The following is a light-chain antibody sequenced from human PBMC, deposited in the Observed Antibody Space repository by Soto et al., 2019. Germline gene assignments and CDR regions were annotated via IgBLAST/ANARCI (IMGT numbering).Light chain of an antibody. CDR3: QQYNNWPPLT. J-gene: IGKJ4*01. CDR1: QSVSSN. Sequence: EIVMTQSPATLSVSPGERATLSCRASQSVSSNLAWYQQKPGQAPRLLIYGASTRATGIPARFSGSGSGNESPHTISSLQSEDFAVYYCQQYNNWPPLTVGGGTKVEIK. CDR2: GAS. V-gene: IGKV3-15*01.